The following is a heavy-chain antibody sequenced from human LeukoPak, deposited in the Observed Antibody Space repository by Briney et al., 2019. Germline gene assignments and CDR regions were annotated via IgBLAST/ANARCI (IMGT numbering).Heavy chain of an antibody. CDR3: ARSLYDSSGYLDY. CDR1: GGSISSSNW. V-gene: IGHV4-4*02. D-gene: IGHD3-22*01. Sequence: SSGTLSLTCAVSGGSISSSNWWSWVRQPPGKGLEWIGEIYHSGSTNYNPSLKSRVTISVDKSKNQFPLKLSSVTAADTAVYYCARSLYDSSGYLDYWGQGTLVTVSS. CDR2: IYHSGST. J-gene: IGHJ4*02.